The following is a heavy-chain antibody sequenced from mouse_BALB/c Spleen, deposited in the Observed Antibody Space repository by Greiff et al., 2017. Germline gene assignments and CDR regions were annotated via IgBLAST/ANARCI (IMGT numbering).Heavy chain of an antibody. J-gene: IGHJ4*01. V-gene: IGHV5-17*02. Sequence: EVKLVESGGGLVQPGGSRKLSCAASGFTFSSFGMHWVRQAPEKGLEWVAYISSGSSTIYYADTVKGRFTISRYNPKNTLFLHMTSLKSEDTAMYDCARYNYAMDYWGQGTSVTVSS. CDR3: ARYNYAMDY. CDR2: ISSGSSTI. CDR1: GFTFSSFG.